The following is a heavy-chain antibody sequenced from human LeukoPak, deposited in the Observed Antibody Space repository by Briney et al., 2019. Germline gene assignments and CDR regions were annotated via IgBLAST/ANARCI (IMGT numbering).Heavy chain of an antibody. J-gene: IGHJ4*02. Sequence: GGSLRLSCAASGFTFSSYGMHWVRQAPGKGLEWVAVISYDGSNKYYADSVKGRFTISRDNSKNTLYLQMNSLRAEDTAVYYCAGHENFDYWGQGTLVTVSS. V-gene: IGHV3-30*03. CDR1: GFTFSSYG. CDR3: AGHENFDY. CDR2: ISYDGSNK.